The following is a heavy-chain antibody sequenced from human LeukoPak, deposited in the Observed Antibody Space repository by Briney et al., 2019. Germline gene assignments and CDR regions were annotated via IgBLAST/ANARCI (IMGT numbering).Heavy chain of an antibody. CDR2: ISSSSSYT. CDR3: AKDDSSGYYPSGH. CDR1: GFTFSDYY. J-gene: IGHJ4*02. D-gene: IGHD3-22*01. V-gene: IGHV3-11*05. Sequence: GGSLRLSCAASGFTFSDYYMSWIRQAPGKGLEWVSYISSSSSYTNYADSVKGRFTISRDNAKNSLYLQMNSLRAEDTAVYYCAKDDSSGYYPSGHWGQGTLVTVSS.